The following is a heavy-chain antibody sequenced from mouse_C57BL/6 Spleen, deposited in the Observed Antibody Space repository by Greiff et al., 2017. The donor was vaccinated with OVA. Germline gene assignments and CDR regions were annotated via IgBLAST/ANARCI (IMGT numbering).Heavy chain of an antibody. J-gene: IGHJ4*01. CDR1: GFTLTSYG. CDR3: AVLTGPAMDY. V-gene: IGHV2-4*01. Sequence: QVQLKESGPGLVQPSPRLSISCTASGFTLTSYGVHWVRQPPGKGLEWLGVIWRGGSTDYYAAFISSLSISKDNSKSQVFSRMTRQQADDAGVYSCAVLTGPAMDYWGQGTSVTVSS. CDR2: IWRGGST. D-gene: IGHD3-3*01.